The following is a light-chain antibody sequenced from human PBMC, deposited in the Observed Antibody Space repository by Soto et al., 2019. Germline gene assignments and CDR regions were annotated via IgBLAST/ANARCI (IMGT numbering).Light chain of an antibody. V-gene: IGKV1-39*01. CDR3: QHSRNFPWT. Sequence: DLQMTQSPSSLSASVRARVTISCRASQSIGSNLNWYQQSPGKAPKLLVFAASSKPRGVPLRFDARGSGTDFSLTIYILQTEDFGDDDCQHSRNFPWTFVQGTQVDVK. CDR2: AAS. CDR1: QSIGSN. J-gene: IGKJ1*01.